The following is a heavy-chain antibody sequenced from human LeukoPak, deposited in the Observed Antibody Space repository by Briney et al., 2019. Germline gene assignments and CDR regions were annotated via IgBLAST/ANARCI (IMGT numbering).Heavy chain of an antibody. D-gene: IGHD5-12*01. CDR3: AREGDPGSGYNYGNWLDP. CDR1: GGSIKTNY. J-gene: IGHJ5*02. V-gene: IGHV4-59*01. CDR2: GYYRGST. Sequence: SETLSLTCTVSGGSIKTNYWSWIRQPPGKGLEWIGYGYYRGSTNYNPSLKSRVTISVDTSKNQFSLKLNSVTTADTAVYYCAREGDPGSGYNYGNWLDPWGQGTLVTVSS.